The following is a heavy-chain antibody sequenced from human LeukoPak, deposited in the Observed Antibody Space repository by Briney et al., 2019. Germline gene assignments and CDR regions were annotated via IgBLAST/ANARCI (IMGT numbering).Heavy chain of an antibody. D-gene: IGHD2-2*01. CDR1: GYTFTGYY. CDR3: ARGPHIVVVQAAIYFDY. Sequence: ASVKVSCKASGYTFTGYYMHWVRQAPGQGLEWMGWINPNSGGTNYAQKFQGRVTMTRDTSISTAYMELSRLRSDDTAVYYCARGPHIVVVQAAIYFDYWGQGTLVTVSS. CDR2: INPNSGGT. V-gene: IGHV1-2*02. J-gene: IGHJ4*02.